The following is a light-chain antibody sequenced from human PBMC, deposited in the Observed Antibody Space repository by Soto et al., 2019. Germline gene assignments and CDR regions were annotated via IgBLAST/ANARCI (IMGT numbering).Light chain of an antibody. CDR1: QSVSSN. CDR3: QEYNNWPPPLT. Sequence: EIVMTQSPATLSVSPGERATLSCRASQSVSSNLGWYQQKPGQAPRLLVYDASARATGIPARFSGSGSGTEFTLTSSSLQSEDFGVYSWQEYNNWPPPLTFGRGTKVEIK. CDR2: DAS. V-gene: IGKV3-15*01. J-gene: IGKJ4*01.